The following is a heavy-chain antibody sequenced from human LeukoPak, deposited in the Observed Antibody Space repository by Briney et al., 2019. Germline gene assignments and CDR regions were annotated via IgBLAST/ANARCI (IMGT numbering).Heavy chain of an antibody. J-gene: IGHJ5*02. CDR3: AKAFRGVIGWQFDP. V-gene: IGHV3-30*18. CDR2: ISYDGSNK. D-gene: IGHD3-10*01. Sequence: GGSLRLSCAAAGFTFTNYAMTWVRQAPGKGLEWVAVISYDGSNKYYADSVKGRFTISRDNSKNTLYLQMNSLRAEDTAVYYCAKAFRGVIGWQFDPWGQGTLVTVSS. CDR1: GFTFTNYA.